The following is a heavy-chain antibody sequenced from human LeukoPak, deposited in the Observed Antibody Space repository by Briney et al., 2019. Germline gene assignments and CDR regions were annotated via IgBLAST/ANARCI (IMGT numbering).Heavy chain of an antibody. D-gene: IGHD2-2*01. Sequence: GGSLRLSCAASGFTFSTYAMSWVRQAPGKGLEWVSGLTGSGGATYYADSVKGRFTISRDNSKSTLYLQLNSLRAEDTALYYCAKFSIVPTAPAWGQGTLVTVSS. J-gene: IGHJ5*02. CDR3: AKFSIVPTAPA. CDR1: GFTFSTYA. V-gene: IGHV3-23*01. CDR2: LTGSGGAT.